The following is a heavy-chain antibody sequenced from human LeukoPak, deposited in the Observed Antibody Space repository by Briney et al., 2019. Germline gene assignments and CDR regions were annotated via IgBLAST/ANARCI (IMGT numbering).Heavy chain of an antibody. Sequence: GGSLRLSCAASGFTFSSYWMNWARKAPGKGLEWVASINHNGNVNYYVDSVKGRFTISRDNSKNTLYLQLNSLRAEDTAVYYCARQHCSGGDCYFFDWGQGTLVTVSS. CDR2: INHNGNVN. J-gene: IGHJ4*02. CDR3: ARQHCSGGDCYFFD. V-gene: IGHV3-7*01. D-gene: IGHD2-15*01. CDR1: GFTFSSYW.